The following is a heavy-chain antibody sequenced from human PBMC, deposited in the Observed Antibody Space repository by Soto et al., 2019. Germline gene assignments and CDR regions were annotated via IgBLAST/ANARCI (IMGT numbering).Heavy chain of an antibody. Sequence: QVQLVQSGAEVRKPGSSVKVSCKASGDTFSSFAISWVRQAPGQGLEWMGGVIPISRTPKYAQKCQGRVTIIADEFTNTAYMELSSLRSEDTAVYYCARDNDREQLGGNYYSALDVWGQGTTVIVSS. CDR1: GDTFSSFA. CDR3: ARDNDREQLGGNYYSALDV. J-gene: IGHJ6*02. CDR2: VIPISRTP. V-gene: IGHV1-69*12. D-gene: IGHD1-1*01.